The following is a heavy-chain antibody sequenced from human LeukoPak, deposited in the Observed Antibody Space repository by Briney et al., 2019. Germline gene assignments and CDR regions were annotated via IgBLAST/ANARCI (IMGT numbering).Heavy chain of an antibody. V-gene: IGHV3-23*01. J-gene: IGHJ4*02. CDR3: AARKVRGVWFYLDY. D-gene: IGHD3-10*01. CDR2: IYDDNT. Sequence: GVSLRLSCAASGFTVSAYAMAWVRQAPGKGLEWVSTIYDDNTYYADSVKGRFAISTDNSKNTLYLQMNSLRVEDTAVYFCAARKVRGVWFYLDYWGQGTLVTVSS. CDR1: GFTVSAYA.